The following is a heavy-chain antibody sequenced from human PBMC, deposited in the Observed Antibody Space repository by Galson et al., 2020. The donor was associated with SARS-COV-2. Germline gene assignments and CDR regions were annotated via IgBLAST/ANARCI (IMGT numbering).Heavy chain of an antibody. CDR2: ISAYNGNT. CDR3: ARDGSITIFGVSIQNYYYYGMDV. CDR1: GYTFTSYG. J-gene: IGHJ6*02. V-gene: IGHV1-18*04. D-gene: IGHD3-3*01. Sequence: ASVKVSCKASGYTFTSYGISWVRQAPGQGLEWMGWISAYNGNTNYAQKLQGRVTMTTDTSTSTAYMELRSLRSDDTAVYYCARDGSITIFGVSIQNYYYYGMDVWGQGTTVTVSS.